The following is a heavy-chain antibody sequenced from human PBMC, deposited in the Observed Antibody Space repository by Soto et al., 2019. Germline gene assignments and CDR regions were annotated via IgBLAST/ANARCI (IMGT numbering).Heavy chain of an antibody. J-gene: IGHJ3*02. CDR1: GGSISSYY. Sequence: SETLSLTCTVSGGSISSYYWSWIRQPPGKGLEWIGYIYYGGSTNYNPSLKSRVTISVDTSKNQFSLKLSSVTAADTAVYYCARHVWSKNAFDIWGQGTMVTVS. CDR2: IYYGGST. V-gene: IGHV4-59*08. CDR3: ARHVWSKNAFDI. D-gene: IGHD2-21*01.